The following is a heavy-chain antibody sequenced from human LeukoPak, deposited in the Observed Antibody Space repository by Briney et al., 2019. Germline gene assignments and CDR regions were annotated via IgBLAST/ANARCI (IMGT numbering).Heavy chain of an antibody. Sequence: GGSLRLSCVASGFTFSSYGMHWVRQAPGKGLEWVAVISYDGSNKYYADSVKGRFTISRDNSKNTLYLQMNSLRAEDTAVYYCAKDGDDGSGSYYLLNWFDPWGQGTLVTVSS. D-gene: IGHD3-10*01. J-gene: IGHJ5*02. V-gene: IGHV3-30*18. CDR3: AKDGDDGSGSYYLLNWFDP. CDR2: ISYDGSNK. CDR1: GFTFSSYG.